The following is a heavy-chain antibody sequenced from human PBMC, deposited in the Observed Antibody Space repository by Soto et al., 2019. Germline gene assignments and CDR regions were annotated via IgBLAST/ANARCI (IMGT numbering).Heavy chain of an antibody. D-gene: IGHD4-17*01. Sequence: GGSLRLSCAASGFTFRNYGMHWVRQAPGKGLEWVAVISYDGNNKYYVDSVKGRFTISRDNSKNTLYLQMNSLRAADTALYYCSKALYTKDACASCYGGFDICGQGTRVTVSS. J-gene: IGHJ3*02. V-gene: IGHV3-30*03. CDR1: GFTFRNYG. CDR2: ISYDGNNK. CDR3: SKALYTKDACASCYGGFDI.